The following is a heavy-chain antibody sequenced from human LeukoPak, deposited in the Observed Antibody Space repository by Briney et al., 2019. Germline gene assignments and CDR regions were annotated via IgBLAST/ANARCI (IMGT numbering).Heavy chain of an antibody. Sequence: SETLSLACAVYGGSFSGYYWSWIRQPPGKGLEWIGEINHSGSTNYNPSLKSRVTISVDTSKNQFSLKLSSVTAADTAVYYCASLPSIAVAVPWFDPWGQGTLVTVSS. J-gene: IGHJ5*02. CDR3: ASLPSIAVAVPWFDP. CDR1: GGSFSGYY. CDR2: INHSGST. V-gene: IGHV4-34*01. D-gene: IGHD6-19*01.